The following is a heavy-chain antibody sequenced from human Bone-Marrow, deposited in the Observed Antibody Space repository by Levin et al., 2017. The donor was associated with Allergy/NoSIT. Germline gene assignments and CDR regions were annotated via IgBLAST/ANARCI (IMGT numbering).Heavy chain of an antibody. CDR2: IYPRDSDT. CDR3: AKQGGSSGWTGV. CDR1: GYSFTNYW. V-gene: IGHV5-51*01. D-gene: IGHD6-19*01. J-gene: IGHJ4*02. Sequence: GESLKISCKGSGYSFTNYWIGWVRQMPGKGLEWMGIIYPRDSDTLYILSFSFPVPFSADKAISTAYLQWSSLRASDTAIYYGAKQGGSSGWTGVWGQGTLVSVSS.